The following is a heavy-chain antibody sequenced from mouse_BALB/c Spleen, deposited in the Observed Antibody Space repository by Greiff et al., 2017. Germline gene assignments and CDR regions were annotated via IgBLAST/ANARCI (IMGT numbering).Heavy chain of an antibody. CDR3: AREYYGGRGEYYFDD. V-gene: IGHV5-6-5*01. Sequence: EVMLVESGRGLVKPGGSLKFPCAASGFTFSSYVMSWVRQTPDKRLEWVAYISSGGSTYYPDSVKGRFTISRDNASNILYLRMSSLRSDDTDMYYCAREYYGGRGEYYFDDWGQGTTLTVSS. J-gene: IGHJ2*01. CDR1: GFTFSSYV. CDR2: ISSGGST. D-gene: IGHD1-1*01.